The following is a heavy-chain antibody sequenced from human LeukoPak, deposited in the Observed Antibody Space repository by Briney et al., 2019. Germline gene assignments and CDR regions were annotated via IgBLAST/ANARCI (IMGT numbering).Heavy chain of an antibody. J-gene: IGHJ4*02. D-gene: IGHD4-17*01. V-gene: IGHV1-46*01. Sequence: ASVKVSCKASGYTFTGYYMHWVRQAPGQGLEWMGIINPSGGSTSYAQKFQGRVTMTRDTSTSTVYMELSSLKASDTAMYYCARLSPYGDYVDYWGQGTLVTVSS. CDR2: INPSGGST. CDR3: ARLSPYGDYVDY. CDR1: GYTFTGYY.